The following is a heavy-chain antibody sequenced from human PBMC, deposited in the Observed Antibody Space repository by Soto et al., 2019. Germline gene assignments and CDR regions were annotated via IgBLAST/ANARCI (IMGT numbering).Heavy chain of an antibody. CDR1: GFTFSSYG. D-gene: IGHD6-13*01. J-gene: IGHJ4*02. CDR2: ISGSGGST. V-gene: IGHV3-23*01. Sequence: EVQLLESGGGLVQPGGSLRLSCAASGFTFSSYGMSWVRQAPGKGLEWVSGISGSGGSTYYADSVKGRFTISRDNPKNKLYLQMNSLRAEDTAVYYCAKEGRYSSSRGYFDYWGQGTLVTVSS. CDR3: AKEGRYSSSRGYFDY.